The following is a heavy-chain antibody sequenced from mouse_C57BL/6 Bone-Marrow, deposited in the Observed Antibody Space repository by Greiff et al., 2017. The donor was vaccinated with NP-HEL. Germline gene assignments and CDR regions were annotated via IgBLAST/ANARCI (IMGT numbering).Heavy chain of an antibody. CDR2: IYPGDGDT. Sequence: QVQLKQSGAELVKPGASVKISCKASGYAFSSYWMNWVKQRPGKGLEWIGQIYPGDGDTNYNGKFKGKATLTADKSSSTAYMQLSSLTSEDSAVYFCARRGVTTVVSPPFDYWGQGTTLTVSS. D-gene: IGHD1-1*01. V-gene: IGHV1-80*01. CDR3: ARRGVTTVVSPPFDY. CDR1: GYAFSSYW. J-gene: IGHJ2*01.